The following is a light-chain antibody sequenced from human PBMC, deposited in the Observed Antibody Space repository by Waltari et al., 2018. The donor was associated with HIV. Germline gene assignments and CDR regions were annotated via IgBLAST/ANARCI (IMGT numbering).Light chain of an antibody. CDR1: TSNIDTAA. Sequence: QSVLTQPPSVSGTPGQTVTLSCSGSTSNIDTAALYCYQHLPGTAPKLIIYRNYKRPSGVSDRFSCSKSGASASLVISGLRSEDEAHYYCVSYDSRLDERLFGGGTKLTVL. V-gene: IGLV1-47*01. J-gene: IGLJ3*02. CDR3: VSYDSRLDERL. CDR2: RNY.